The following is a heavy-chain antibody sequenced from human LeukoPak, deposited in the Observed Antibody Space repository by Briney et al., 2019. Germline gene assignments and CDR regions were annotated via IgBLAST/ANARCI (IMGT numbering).Heavy chain of an antibody. V-gene: IGHV1-18*01. D-gene: IGHD1-1*01. CDR2: INAYNGNT. CDR3: ARRQGTTLSFVY. Sequence: ASVKVSCKASGYTFTSYGFSWVRQAPGQGREWMGWINAYNGNTNYARKLQGRVTMTTDTSTSTAYMELRSLRCDDTAVYYCARRQGTTLSFVYWRQGTLVTVSS. J-gene: IGHJ4*02. CDR1: GYTFTSYG.